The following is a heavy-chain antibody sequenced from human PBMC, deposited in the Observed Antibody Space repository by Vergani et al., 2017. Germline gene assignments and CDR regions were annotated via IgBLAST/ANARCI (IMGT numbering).Heavy chain of an antibody. CDR1: GGSISSYY. D-gene: IGHD3-3*01. J-gene: IGHJ5*02. CDR2: IYYSGST. CDR3: ARGPGGAFYDFWSGVANWFDP. V-gene: IGHV4-59*01. Sequence: QVQLQESGPGLVKPSETLSLTCTVSGGSISSYYWSWIRQPPGKGLEWIGYIYYSGSTNYNPSLKSRVTISVDTSKNQFSLKLSSVTAADTAVYYCARGPGGAFYDFWSGVANWFDPWGQGTLVTVSS.